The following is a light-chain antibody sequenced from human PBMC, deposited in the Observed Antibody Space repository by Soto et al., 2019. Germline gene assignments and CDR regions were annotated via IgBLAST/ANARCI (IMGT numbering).Light chain of an antibody. Sequence: QSALTQPASVSGSPGQSITISCTGTSSDVGAYNYVSWYQQHAGKAPKFMIYEVSNRPSGVSKRFSGSKSGNTASLTISGLQAEDEADYYWSSYTTRGALVFGGGTKLTVL. J-gene: IGLJ3*02. CDR3: SSYTTRGALV. CDR1: SSDVGAYNY. V-gene: IGLV2-14*01. CDR2: EVS.